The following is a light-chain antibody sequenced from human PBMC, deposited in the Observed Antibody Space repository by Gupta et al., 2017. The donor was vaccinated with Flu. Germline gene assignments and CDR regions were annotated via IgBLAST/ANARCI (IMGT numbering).Light chain of an antibody. J-gene: IGKJ4*01. V-gene: IGKV1-9*01. CDR3: QQLNSYSSLT. CDR1: QGISSY. Sequence: DRVTITCRASQGISSYLAWYQQKPGKAPKLLIYAASTLQSGVPSRFSGSGSGTEFTLTISSLQPEDFATYYCQQLNSYSSLTFGGGTKVEIK. CDR2: AAS.